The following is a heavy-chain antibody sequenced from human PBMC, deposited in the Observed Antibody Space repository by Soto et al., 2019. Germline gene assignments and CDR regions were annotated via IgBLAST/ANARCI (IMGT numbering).Heavy chain of an antibody. D-gene: IGHD2-21*02. V-gene: IGHV4-4*02. CDR3: AREIVTAGGNNYFDP. Sequence: SETLSLTCGVSGGTVASSHWWSWVRQSPGRGLEWIGNVYHTGDTNFNPSLQSRVTFSVDKSNNQFSLRLTSVTAADTAVYFCAREIVTAGGNNYFDPWGPGTLVTSPQ. CDR2: VYHTGDT. J-gene: IGHJ5*02. CDR1: GGTVASSHW.